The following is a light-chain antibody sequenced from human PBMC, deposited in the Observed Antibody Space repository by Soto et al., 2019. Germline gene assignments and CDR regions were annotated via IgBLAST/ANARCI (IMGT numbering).Light chain of an antibody. V-gene: IGKV3-20*01. CDR3: QQYGTSPRT. J-gene: IGKJ1*01. CDR2: GAS. Sequence: EIVLTQSTGTLSFSPGERATLSCRASQSVPSKYLAWYQQNPGQAPRLLIYGASNRATGIPDKFSGSGSGTDFTLTISRLEPEDFAVYYCQQYGTSPRTFGQGTKVDIK. CDR1: QSVPSKY.